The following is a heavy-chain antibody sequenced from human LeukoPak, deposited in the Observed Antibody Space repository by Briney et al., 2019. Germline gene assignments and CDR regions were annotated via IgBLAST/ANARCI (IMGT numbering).Heavy chain of an antibody. CDR3: ARQKYYDFWSGYADAFDI. V-gene: IGHV4-4*09. J-gene: IGHJ3*02. D-gene: IGHD3-3*01. CDR2: IYTSGST. CDR1: GGSISSYY. Sequence: SETLSLTCTVSGGSISSYYWSWIRQPPGKGLEWIGYIYTSGSTNYNPSLKSRVTISVDTSKNQFSLKLSSVTAADTAVCYCARQKYYDFWSGYADAFDIWGQGTMVTVSS.